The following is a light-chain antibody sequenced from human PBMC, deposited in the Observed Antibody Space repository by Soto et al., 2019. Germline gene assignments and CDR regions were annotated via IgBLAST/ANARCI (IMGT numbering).Light chain of an antibody. V-gene: IGKV3-20*01. CDR1: QSVSSN. CDR3: QQSSSSPIT. J-gene: IGKJ5*01. Sequence: EIVLIQSPATLNLSPGERATLSCRASQSVSSNLAWYQQKPGQAPRLLMSAASSRATGIPDRFSGSGSGTDFTLTISRLEAEDFAVYYCQQSSSSPITFGQGTRPEIK. CDR2: AAS.